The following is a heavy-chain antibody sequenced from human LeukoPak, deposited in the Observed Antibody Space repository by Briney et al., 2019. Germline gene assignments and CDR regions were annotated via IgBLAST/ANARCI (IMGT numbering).Heavy chain of an antibody. D-gene: IGHD1-26*01. J-gene: IGHJ4*02. CDR1: GGTFSSYA. Sequence: SVKVSCKASGGTFSSYAISWVRQAPGQGLEWMGGIIPVFGTANYAQKFQGRVTITADESTSTAYMELSSLRSEDTAVYYCARERGPVGIVGATFDYWGQGTLVTVSS. CDR3: ARERGPVGIVGATFDY. V-gene: IGHV1-69*13. CDR2: IIPVFGTA.